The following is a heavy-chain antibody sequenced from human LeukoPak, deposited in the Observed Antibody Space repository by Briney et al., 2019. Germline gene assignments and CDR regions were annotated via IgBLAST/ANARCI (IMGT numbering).Heavy chain of an antibody. D-gene: IGHD3-16*02. Sequence: GGSLRLSCAASGFTFSNAWMSWVRQAPGKGLEWVGRIKSKTDGGTTDYAAPVKGRFTISRDDSKNTLYLQMNSPKTEDTAVYYCSTVYPGQSDAFDIWGQGTMVTVSS. CDR2: IKSKTDGGTT. CDR3: STVYPGQSDAFDI. J-gene: IGHJ3*02. V-gene: IGHV3-15*01. CDR1: GFTFSNAW.